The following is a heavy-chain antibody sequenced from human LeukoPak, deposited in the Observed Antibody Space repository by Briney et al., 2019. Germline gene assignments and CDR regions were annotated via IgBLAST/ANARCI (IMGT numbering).Heavy chain of an antibody. V-gene: IGHV3-23*01. CDR2: ISGDSRST. Sequence: PGGSLRLSCAASGFTFSDYAMGWVRQAPGKGLEWVSTISGDSRSTYYADSVKGRFTISRDDSTDTLHLQMNSLRVEDSALYYCATDRGYSGYGVFDYWGQGTLVSVSS. CDR1: GFTFSDYA. J-gene: IGHJ4*02. CDR3: ATDRGYSGYGVFDY. D-gene: IGHD5-12*01.